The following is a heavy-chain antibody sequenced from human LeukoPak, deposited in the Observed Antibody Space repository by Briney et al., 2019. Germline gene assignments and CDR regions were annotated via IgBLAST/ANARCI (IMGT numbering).Heavy chain of an antibody. CDR3: AKGGHYDSRDAMDY. CDR1: GFTFDDYA. D-gene: IGHD3-22*01. CDR2: ISGDGDTT. Sequence: SGGSLRLSCAASGFTFDDYAMHWVRQAPGKGLEWVSLISGDGDTTYYADSVKGRFTISRDNSKNSLSLQMTSLRPEDTALYYCAKGGHYDSRDAMDYWGRGTLVTVSS. V-gene: IGHV3-43*02. J-gene: IGHJ4*02.